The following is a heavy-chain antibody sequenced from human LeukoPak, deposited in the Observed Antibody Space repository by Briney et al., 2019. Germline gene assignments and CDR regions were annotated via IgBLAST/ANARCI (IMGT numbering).Heavy chain of an antibody. V-gene: IGHV4-34*01. CDR1: GGSFSGYY. Sequence: SETLSLTCAVYGGSFSGYYWSWIRQPPGKGLEWIGEINHSGSTNYNPSLKSRVTISVDTSKNQFPLKLSSVTAADTAVYYCARGRIAAADAFDIWGQGTMVTVSS. CDR2: INHSGST. CDR3: ARGRIAAADAFDI. J-gene: IGHJ3*02. D-gene: IGHD6-13*01.